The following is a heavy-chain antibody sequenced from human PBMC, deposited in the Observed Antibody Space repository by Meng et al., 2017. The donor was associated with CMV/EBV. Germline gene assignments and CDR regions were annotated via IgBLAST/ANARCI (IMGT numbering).Heavy chain of an antibody. D-gene: IGHD5-18*01. CDR2: IYSGGST. CDR3: ARIDVDTAMVPYYYGMDV. Sequence: GESLKISCAASGFTVNSNYMSWVRQAPGKGLEWVSVIYSGGSTYYADSVKGRFTISRDNSKNTLYLQMNSLRAEDTAVYYCARIDVDTAMVPYYYGMDVWGQGTTVTVSS. CDR1: GFTVNSNY. V-gene: IGHV3-66*02. J-gene: IGHJ6*02.